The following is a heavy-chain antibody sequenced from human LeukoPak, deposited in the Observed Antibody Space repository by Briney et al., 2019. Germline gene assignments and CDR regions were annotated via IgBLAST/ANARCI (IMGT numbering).Heavy chain of an antibody. CDR1: GFTFSSYG. CDR3: ARGRDGYNLIDAFDI. J-gene: IGHJ3*02. V-gene: IGHV3-30*02. D-gene: IGHD5-24*01. CDR2: IRYDGSIK. Sequence: GGSLRLSCAASGFTFSSYGMHWVRQAPGKGLEWVAFIRYDGSIKYYADSVKGRFTISRDNAKKSMYLQTNSLRAEDTAVYYCARGRDGYNLIDAFDIWGQGTMVTVSS.